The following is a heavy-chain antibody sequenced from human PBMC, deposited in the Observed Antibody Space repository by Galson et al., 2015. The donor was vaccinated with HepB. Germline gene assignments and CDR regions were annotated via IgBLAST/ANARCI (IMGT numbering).Heavy chain of an antibody. V-gene: IGHV3-66*02. CDR3: ARNGYSYGDAIDF. D-gene: IGHD5-18*01. J-gene: IGHJ3*01. CDR1: GFSVSDHY. CDR2: IYSSGDT. Sequence: SLRLSCAASGFSVSDHYISWVRQGPGKGLQSVSIIYSSGDTFYADAVKGRFSMSRDASKNTVSLVMNSLKFEDTGLYYCARNGYSYGDAIDFWGQGTLVTVSS.